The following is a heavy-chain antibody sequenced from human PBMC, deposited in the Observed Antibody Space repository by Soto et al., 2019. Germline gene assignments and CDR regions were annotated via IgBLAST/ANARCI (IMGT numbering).Heavy chain of an antibody. D-gene: IGHD3-16*01. V-gene: IGHV3-30-3*01. CDR2: ISSDGTNK. CDR1: GFTFSIYA. Sequence: QVQLVGSGGGVVQPGTSLRLSCAASGFTFSIYAMHWVRHAPEKGLEWVAVISSDGTNKNHADSVRGRFSISRDNSNNMLHLQMDNMRVDDTGVYYCARSNSEAGWGQFDYWGQGTLVTVSS. CDR3: ARSNSEAGWGQFDY. J-gene: IGHJ4*02.